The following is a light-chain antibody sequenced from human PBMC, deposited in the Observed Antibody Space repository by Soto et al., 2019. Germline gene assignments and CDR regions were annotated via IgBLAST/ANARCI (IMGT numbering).Light chain of an antibody. CDR1: SSDVGGYNY. CDR2: EVS. Sequence: QSALTQPASVSGSPGQSITISCTGTSSDVGGYNYVSWYQQHPGKAPKLILYEVSNRPSGVSNRFSRSKSGNTASLTISGLQAEDEADYYCNSYTSKSTGVFGTGTKLTVL. CDR3: NSYTSKSTGV. V-gene: IGLV2-14*01. J-gene: IGLJ1*01.